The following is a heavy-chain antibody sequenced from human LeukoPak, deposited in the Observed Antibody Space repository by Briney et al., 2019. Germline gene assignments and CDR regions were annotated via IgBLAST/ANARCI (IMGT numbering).Heavy chain of an antibody. D-gene: IGHD1-1*01. J-gene: IGHJ4*02. CDR2: ISGRCGRT. CDR3: AKKGGTTGTYYFDY. V-gene: IGHV3-23*01. CDR1: ASSFTSHV. Sequence: PGGSLRPSCPASASSFTSHVTSCVRHAPGNGLEWDSAISGRCGRTYYAASVTGRFTITRDNSKNTLYLQMNSLRAEDTAVYYCAKKGGTTGTYYFDYWGQGTLVTVSS.